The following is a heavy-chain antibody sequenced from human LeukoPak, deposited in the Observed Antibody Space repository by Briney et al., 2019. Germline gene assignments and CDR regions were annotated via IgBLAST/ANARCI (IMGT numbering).Heavy chain of an antibody. CDR1: TINFSAYG. D-gene: IGHD2-2*01. Sequence: GGSLRLSCAASTINFSAYGMDWVRQAPGRGLEWVSTINPTGVRTYYADSVGGRLSISRDNSKNTVFLQINSLRVEDTAIYYCARDQPHAASWFDPWGQGTLVTVSS. J-gene: IGHJ5*02. CDR2: INPTGVRT. CDR3: ARDQPHAASWFDP. V-gene: IGHV3-23*01.